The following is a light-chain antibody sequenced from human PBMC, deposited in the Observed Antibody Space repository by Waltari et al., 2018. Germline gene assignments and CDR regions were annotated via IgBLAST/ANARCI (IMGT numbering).Light chain of an antibody. CDR3: SSYAGGNNWV. V-gene: IGLV2-8*01. CDR2: EVS. J-gene: IGLJ3*02. Sequence: QSALTQPPSASGSPGQSVAISCTGTSSDVGGHNYVSWYQQHPGNAPKVMIYEVSKRPSGGPDRVSGSKPGNPASLSVSGLQADDEADYYCSSYAGGNNWVFGGGTKLTVL. CDR1: SSDVGGHNY.